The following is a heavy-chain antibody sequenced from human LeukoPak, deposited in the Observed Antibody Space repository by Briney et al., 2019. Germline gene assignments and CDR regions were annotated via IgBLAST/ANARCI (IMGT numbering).Heavy chain of an antibody. V-gene: IGHV3-20*04. CDR3: ARLYYYDSSGYFDY. J-gene: IGHJ4*02. D-gene: IGHD3-22*01. Sequence: GGSLRLSCAASGFTFDDYGMSWVRQAPGKGLEWVSGINWNGGSTGYADSVKGRFTISRDNAKNSLYLQMNSLRAEDTALYYCARLYYYDSSGYFDYWGQGTLVTVSS. CDR1: GFTFDDYG. CDR2: INWNGGST.